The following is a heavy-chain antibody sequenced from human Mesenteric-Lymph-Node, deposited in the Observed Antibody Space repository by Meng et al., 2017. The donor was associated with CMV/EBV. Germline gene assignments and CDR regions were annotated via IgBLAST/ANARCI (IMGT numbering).Heavy chain of an antibody. CDR1: GFTFSSYS. D-gene: IGHD3-16*01. CDR2: IKTKTDGGTT. V-gene: IGHV3-15*01. J-gene: IGHJ4*02. CDR3: TTDWGDS. Sequence: GESLKISCAASGFTFSSYSMSWVRQAPGKGLEWVGRIKTKTDGGTTDYAAPVKGRFTISRDDSKTTLYLQMNSLKAEDTAVYYCTTDWGDSWGQGTLVTVSS.